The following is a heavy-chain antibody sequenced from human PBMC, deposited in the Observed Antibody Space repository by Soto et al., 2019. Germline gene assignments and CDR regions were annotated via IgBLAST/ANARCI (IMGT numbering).Heavy chain of an antibody. CDR2: IYYSGST. CDR3: ARDSSGLYSY. Sequence: SETLSLTCTVSGGSISSYYWSWIRQPPGKGLEWIGYIYYSGSTNYNPSLKSRVTISVDTSKNQFSLKLSSVTAADTAVYYCARDSSGLYSYWGQGTLVTVSS. V-gene: IGHV4-59*01. J-gene: IGHJ4*02. CDR1: GGSISSYY. D-gene: IGHD6-19*01.